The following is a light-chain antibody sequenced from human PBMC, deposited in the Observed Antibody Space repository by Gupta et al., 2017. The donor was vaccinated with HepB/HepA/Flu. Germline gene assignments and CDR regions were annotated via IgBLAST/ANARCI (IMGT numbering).Light chain of an antibody. CDR1: SSDFGDFNH. CDR3: SSSTYTTTLVV. CDR2: EVS. Sequence: HSALTQPASVSGFPGQSITISCTGTSSDFGDFNHVSWYQQHPGKAPKLLISEVSNRPSTISNRFFGSKSGKTASLTITGLQTEDEADYYCSSSTYTTTLVVFGGGTKVTVI. J-gene: IGLJ2*01. V-gene: IGLV2-14*01.